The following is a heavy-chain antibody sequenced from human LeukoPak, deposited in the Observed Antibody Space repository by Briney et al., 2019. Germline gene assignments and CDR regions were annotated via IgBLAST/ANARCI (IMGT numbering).Heavy chain of an antibody. D-gene: IGHD3-16*01. CDR3: ARDGGLGGLFLGDAFDI. V-gene: IGHV1-18*01. Sequence: ASVKVSCKASGYTFTSYGISWVRQAPGQGLEWMGWISAYNGNTNYAQKLQGRVTMTTDTSTSTAYMELRSLRSDDTAVYYCARDGGLGGLFLGDAFDIWGQGTMVTVSS. CDR1: GYTFTSYG. J-gene: IGHJ3*02. CDR2: ISAYNGNT.